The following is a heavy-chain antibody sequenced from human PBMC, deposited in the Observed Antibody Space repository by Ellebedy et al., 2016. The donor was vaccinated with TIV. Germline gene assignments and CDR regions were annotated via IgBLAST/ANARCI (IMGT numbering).Heavy chain of an antibody. CDR1: GGSISSGGYS. CDR3: ARGGGFGELVRLFWFDP. V-gene: IGHV4-30-2*01. J-gene: IGHJ5*02. Sequence: MPSETLSLTCVVSGGSISSGGYSRNWIRQPPGKGLEWIGYIYHSGSTYYNPSLKSRVTISVDRSKKQFSLNLSSVTAADTAVYYCARGGGFGELVRLFWFDPWGQGSLVTVSS. D-gene: IGHD3-10*01. CDR2: IYHSGST.